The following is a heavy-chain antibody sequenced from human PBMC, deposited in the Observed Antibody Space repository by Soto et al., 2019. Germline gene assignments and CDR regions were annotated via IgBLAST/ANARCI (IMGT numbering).Heavy chain of an antibody. J-gene: IGHJ4*02. V-gene: IGHV3-23*01. D-gene: IGHD1-26*01. Sequence: EVQLLESGGGLVQPGGSLRLSCAASGFRFSSYDMSWVRLAPGKGLEWVSAISASGGSTYYADSVKGRFTISRDNSKSTVYLQRDSLRDEDTAAYYCARGAPAVAVPREYFDYWGQGTLVTV. CDR3: ARGAPAVAVPREYFDY. CDR2: ISASGGST. CDR1: GFRFSSYD.